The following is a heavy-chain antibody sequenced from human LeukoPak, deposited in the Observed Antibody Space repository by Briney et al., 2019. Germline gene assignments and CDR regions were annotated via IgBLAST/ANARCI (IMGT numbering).Heavy chain of an antibody. V-gene: IGHV3-64D*09. CDR1: GFPFSSYA. Sequence: PGGSPRLSCSASGFPFSSYAMHWVRQAPGKGLECVSAISDSGGSTYYADSVKGRFTISRDNSKNTLYLQMSSLRAEDTAVYFCVRGYSFGPYGMDVWGQGTTVTVSS. J-gene: IGHJ6*02. CDR3: VRGYSFGPYGMDV. D-gene: IGHD2-15*01. CDR2: ISDSGGST.